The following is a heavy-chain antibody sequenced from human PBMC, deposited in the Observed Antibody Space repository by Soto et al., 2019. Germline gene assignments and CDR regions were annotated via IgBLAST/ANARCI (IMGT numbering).Heavy chain of an antibody. CDR2: INHSGST. V-gene: IGHV4-34*02. CDR1: GGSFSAYY. Sequence: QVQLQQWGAGLLKPSETLSLTCGVYGGSFSAYYWSWIRQPPGKGLEWIGEINHSGSTTYNPSLKSRVTISVDTSRNQFSLKLSSVTAADTAVYYCARQTTFDSSGWYFDYWGQGTLATVSS. CDR3: ARQTTFDSSGWYFDY. J-gene: IGHJ4*02. D-gene: IGHD6-19*01.